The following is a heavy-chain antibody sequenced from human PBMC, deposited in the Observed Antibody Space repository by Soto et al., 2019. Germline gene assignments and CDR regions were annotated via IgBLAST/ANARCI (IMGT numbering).Heavy chain of an antibody. J-gene: IGHJ3*02. CDR2: FDPEDGET. Sequence: ASVKVSCKVSGYTLTELSMHWVRQAPGKGLEWMGGFDPEDGETIYAQKFQGRVTMTEDTSTDTAYMELSSLRSEDTAVFYCATEWTITMIIGGAFDIWGQGTMVTVSS. V-gene: IGHV1-24*01. CDR3: ATEWTITMIIGGAFDI. D-gene: IGHD3-22*01. CDR1: GYTLTELS.